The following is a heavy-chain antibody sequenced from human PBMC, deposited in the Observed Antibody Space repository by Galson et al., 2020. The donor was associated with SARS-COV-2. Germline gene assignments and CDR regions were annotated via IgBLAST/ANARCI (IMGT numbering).Heavy chain of an antibody. CDR1: GLAFNKYA. D-gene: IGHD6-13*01. CDR2: MCSIGCKI. V-gene: IGHV3-21*01. J-gene: IGHJ2*01. Sequence: SCTDSGLAFNKYALKWVRQAPGKGPEWLSSMCSIGCKIFYAASVRRRFTISRDDATNSLFLQMNSLSAEDTAVYYCAKAVGTAAFYYWYFDLWGRGALVTVSS. CDR3: AKAVGTAAFYYWYFDL.